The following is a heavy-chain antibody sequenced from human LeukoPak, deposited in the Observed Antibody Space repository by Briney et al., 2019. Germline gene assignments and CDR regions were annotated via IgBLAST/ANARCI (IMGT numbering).Heavy chain of an antibody. CDR2: INHSGST. V-gene: IGHV4-34*01. CDR3: AAPSRYCTNGVCYAY. D-gene: IGHD2-8*01. Sequence: SETLSLTCAVYGGSFSGYYWSWIRQPPGKGLEWIGEINHSGSTNYNPSLKSRVTISVDTSKNQFSLKLSSVTAADTAVYYCAAPSRYCTNGVCYAYWGQGTPVTVSS. J-gene: IGHJ4*02. CDR1: GGSFSGYY.